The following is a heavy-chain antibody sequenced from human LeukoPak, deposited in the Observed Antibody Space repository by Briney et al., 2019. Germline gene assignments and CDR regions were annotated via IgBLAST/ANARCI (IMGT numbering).Heavy chain of an antibody. V-gene: IGHV1-18*04. CDR2: ISAYNGNT. D-gene: IGHD4-17*01. J-gene: IGHJ4*02. Sequence: ASVKVSCKASGYTFTGYYMHWVRQAPGQGLEWMGWISAYNGNTNYAQKLQGRVTMTTDTSTSTAYMELRSLRSDDTAVYYCARDLGMTTVTTVPFDYWGQGTLVTVSS. CDR1: GYTFTGYY. CDR3: ARDLGMTTVTTVPFDY.